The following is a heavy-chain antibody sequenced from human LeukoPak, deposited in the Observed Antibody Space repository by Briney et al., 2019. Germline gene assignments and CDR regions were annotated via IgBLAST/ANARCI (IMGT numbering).Heavy chain of an antibody. CDR2: INPNSGGT. D-gene: IGHD6-19*01. CDR3: ASYSSGWYGGEYFQH. CDR1: GYTFTSYS. V-gene: IGHV1-2*02. J-gene: IGHJ1*01. Sequence: ASVEVSCKASGYTFTSYSMHWVRQAPGQGLEWMGWINPNSGGTNYAQKFQGRVTMTRDTSISTAYMEVSWLRSDDTAVYYCASYSSGWYGGEYFQHWGQGTLVTVSS.